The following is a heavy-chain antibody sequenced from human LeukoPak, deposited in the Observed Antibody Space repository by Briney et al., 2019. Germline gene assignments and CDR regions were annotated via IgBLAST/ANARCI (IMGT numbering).Heavy chain of an antibody. V-gene: IGHV4-61*02. J-gene: IGHJ5*02. Sequence: SETLSLTCTVSGGSISSGSYYWSWIRQPAGKGLEWIGRIYTSGSTNYNPSLKSRVTISVDTSKNQFSLKLSSVTSADTAVYYCARSLGTMIVMVTHNWFDPWGQGTLVTVSS. CDR1: GGSISSGSYY. D-gene: IGHD3-22*01. CDR3: ARSLGTMIVMVTHNWFDP. CDR2: IYTSGST.